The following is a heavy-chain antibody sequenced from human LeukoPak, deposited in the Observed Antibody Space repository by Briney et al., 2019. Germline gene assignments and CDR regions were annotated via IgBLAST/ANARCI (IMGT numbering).Heavy chain of an antibody. CDR2: VNPGTGST. V-gene: IGHV1-46*01. D-gene: IGHD2-21*02. CDR3: VRRADSDESYFDS. Sequence: ASVKVSCRTAGYTFTTYYMHWVRQAPGQGLEWMGIVNPGTGSTSYAQKFQGRVTMTRDTSTSTVYMELSSLRSEDTAVYYCVRRADSDESYFDSWGQGTLVTVSA. J-gene: IGHJ4*02. CDR1: GYTFTTYY.